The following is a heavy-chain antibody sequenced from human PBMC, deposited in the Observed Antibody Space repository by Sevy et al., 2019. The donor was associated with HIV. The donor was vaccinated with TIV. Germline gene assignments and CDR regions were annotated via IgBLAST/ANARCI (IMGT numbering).Heavy chain of an antibody. D-gene: IGHD3-22*01. Sequence: GGSLRLSCAASGFTFSSYGMHWVRRAPGKGLEWVAVISYDGSNKDYADSVKGRFTISRDNSKNTLYLQMNSLRAEDTAVYYCAKDQLPPYYYDSSGYVSDYFDYWDQGTLVTVSS. J-gene: IGHJ4*02. CDR1: GFTFSSYG. V-gene: IGHV3-30*18. CDR2: ISYDGSNK. CDR3: AKDQLPPYYYDSSGYVSDYFDY.